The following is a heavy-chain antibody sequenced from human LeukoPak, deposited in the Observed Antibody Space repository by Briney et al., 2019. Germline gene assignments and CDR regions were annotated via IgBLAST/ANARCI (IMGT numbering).Heavy chain of an antibody. Sequence: ASVTVSCKASGYTFTTYSISWVRQAPGQGLEWMGWISTYNGNTKYPQKLQDRVIMTTDTSTSTAYMELRSLTSDDTAVYYCARDPELRLFDYWGQGTLVTVSS. CDR3: ARDPELRLFDY. D-gene: IGHD1-26*01. CDR2: ISTYNGNT. V-gene: IGHV1-18*01. CDR1: GYTFTTYS. J-gene: IGHJ4*02.